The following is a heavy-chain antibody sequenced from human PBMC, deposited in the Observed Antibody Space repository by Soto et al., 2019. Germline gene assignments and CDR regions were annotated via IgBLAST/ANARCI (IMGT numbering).Heavy chain of an antibody. Sequence: GGSLRLCCAASGFSVSIYSMNWVRQAPGKGPEWVASISSSSSYQYYADSVRGRFTISRDNSENTLYLQLDILRVEDTAMYYCAREGVFGLVKIIPPDYWGQGARVTVSS. J-gene: IGHJ4*02. CDR1: GFSVSIYS. V-gene: IGHV3-21*01. D-gene: IGHD3-3*01. CDR3: AREGVFGLVKIIPPDY. CDR2: ISSSSSYQ.